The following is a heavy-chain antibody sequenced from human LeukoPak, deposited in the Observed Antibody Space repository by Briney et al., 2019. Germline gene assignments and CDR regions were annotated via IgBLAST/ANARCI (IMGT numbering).Heavy chain of an antibody. J-gene: IGHJ4*02. CDR1: GGSISSYY. CDR3: ARALRDSSSWSLFDY. V-gene: IGHV4-4*07. D-gene: IGHD6-13*01. CDR2: IYTSGST. Sequence: SETLSLTCTVSGGSISSYYWSWIRQPAGKGLERIGGIYTSGSTNYNPSLKSRVTMSVDTSKNQFSLKLSSVTAADTAVYYCARALRDSSSWSLFDYWGQGTLVTVSS.